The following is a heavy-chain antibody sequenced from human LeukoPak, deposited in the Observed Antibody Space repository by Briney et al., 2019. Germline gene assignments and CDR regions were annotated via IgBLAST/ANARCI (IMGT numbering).Heavy chain of an antibody. J-gene: IGHJ4*02. V-gene: IGHV3-30-3*01. D-gene: IGHD6-13*01. Sequence: TGGSLRLSCAVSGFYFSSYTMHCVRQAPRKGLEWVAVISYDGSHKYYADSVKGRFTISRDKSKNTVYLQMTSLRAEDTDVYSCARRSAAVDYWGQGTLVTVSS. CDR2: ISYDGSHK. CDR1: GFYFSSYT. CDR3: ARRSAAVDY.